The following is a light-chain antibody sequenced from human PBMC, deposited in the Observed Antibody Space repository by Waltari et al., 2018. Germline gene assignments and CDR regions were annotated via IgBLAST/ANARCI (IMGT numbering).Light chain of an antibody. CDR1: SSDIGGYNY. J-gene: IGLJ3*02. CDR2: EVS. V-gene: IGLV2-14*01. CDR3: SSYTSNSRV. Sequence: QSALTQPASVSGSPGQSITISCTGTSSDIGGYNYVSWYQHHPGKAHKLIIYEVSNRPSGVSNRFSGSKSGNTASLTISGLQAEDEADYYCSSYTSNSRVFGAGTKLTVL.